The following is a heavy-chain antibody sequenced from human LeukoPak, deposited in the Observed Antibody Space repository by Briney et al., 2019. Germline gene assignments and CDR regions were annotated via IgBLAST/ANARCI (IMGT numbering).Heavy chain of an antibody. V-gene: IGHV3-33*01. CDR2: IWYDGSNK. Sequence: GGSLRLSCAASGFSFSYFGMHWVRQAPGKGLEWVAVIWYDGSNKYYADSMKGRFTISRDNAKNSLYLQMNSLRAEDTAVYYCAREWSVIAAAGRSAFDIWGQGTMVTVSS. J-gene: IGHJ3*02. CDR1: GFSFSYFG. D-gene: IGHD6-13*01. CDR3: AREWSVIAAAGRSAFDI.